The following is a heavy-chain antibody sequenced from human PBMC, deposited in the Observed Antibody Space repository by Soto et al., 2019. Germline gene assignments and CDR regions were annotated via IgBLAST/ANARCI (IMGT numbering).Heavy chain of an antibody. V-gene: IGHV3-66*01. CDR2: IYSGGST. Sequence: GGSLRLSCAASGFNVSSNYMSWVRQAPGKGLEWVSFIYSGGSTYYADSVKGRFTISRDKSKNTLYLQMNSLRADDTAMYYCARDRFPHGMDVWGQGTTVTVSS. CDR1: GFNVSSNY. J-gene: IGHJ6*02. CDR3: ARDRFPHGMDV.